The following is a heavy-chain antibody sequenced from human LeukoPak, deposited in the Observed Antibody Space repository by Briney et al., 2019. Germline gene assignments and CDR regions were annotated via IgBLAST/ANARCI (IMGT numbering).Heavy chain of an antibody. CDR1: GGSISSSYYY. CDR2: ISYSGTT. J-gene: IGHJ4*02. D-gene: IGHD1-26*01. Sequence: PSETLSLTCTVSGGSISSSYYYWGWIRQPPGKGLERIGTISYSGTTYYNPSLESRVTISVDTSRNQFSLKLTSVTAADTAVYYCARHKMGTTRLYYFDYWGQGTLVTVSS. V-gene: IGHV4-39*01. CDR3: ARHKMGTTRLYYFDY.